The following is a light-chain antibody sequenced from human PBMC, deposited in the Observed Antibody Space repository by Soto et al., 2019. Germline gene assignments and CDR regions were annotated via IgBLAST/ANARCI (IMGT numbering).Light chain of an antibody. V-gene: IGKV3D-15*01. CDR1: QSVSSN. CDR3: QQYHNWPPLT. CDR2: GTY. J-gene: IGKJ4*01. Sequence: EIVMTQSPATLSVSPEERATLSCRASQSVSSNLAWYQQKPGQAPRLLIYGTYIRATGIPARFSGSGSGTEFTLTISSLQSEDFAVYYCQQYHNWPPLTFGGGTKVEIK.